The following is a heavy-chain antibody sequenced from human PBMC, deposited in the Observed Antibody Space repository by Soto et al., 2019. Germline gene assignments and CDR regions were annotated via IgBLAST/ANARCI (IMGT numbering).Heavy chain of an antibody. CDR2: INPNSGVT. CDR3: ARESGGATATLDYYYFYMDV. J-gene: IGHJ6*03. D-gene: IGHD5-12*01. V-gene: IGHV1-2*04. Sequence: VQLVQSGAEVKKPGASVKVSCKSSGDSFNDYYLHWVRQAPGQGLEWMGWINPNSGVTKYAQKFQCWVTMTRDTSIRTVYMELSRLRSDDTAVYYCARESGGATATLDYYYFYMDVWGKGTTVTVSS. CDR1: GDSFNDYY.